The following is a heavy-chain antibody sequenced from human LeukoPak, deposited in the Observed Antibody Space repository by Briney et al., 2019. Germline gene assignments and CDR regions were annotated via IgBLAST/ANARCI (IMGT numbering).Heavy chain of an antibody. V-gene: IGHV3-48*04. D-gene: IGHD4-17*01. J-gene: IGHJ4*02. CDR3: ARDQNGAGFDS. CDR2: INSGTNNI. CDR1: GFTFNAYS. Sequence: PGGSLRLSCAASGFTFNAYSMNWVRQAPGRGLEWISHINSGTNNIYYADSVKGRFTISRDNAKNSLSLQMNSLRADDTAVYYCARDQNGAGFDSWGQGTLVTVSS.